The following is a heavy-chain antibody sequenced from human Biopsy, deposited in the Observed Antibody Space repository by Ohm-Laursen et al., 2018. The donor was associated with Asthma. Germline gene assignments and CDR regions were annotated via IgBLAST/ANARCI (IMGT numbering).Heavy chain of an antibody. J-gene: IGHJ3*02. D-gene: IGHD1-1*01. CDR1: GFSFSNFA. CDR3: VRDGTDDAFDI. V-gene: IGHV3-30*01. Sequence: SSLRLSCTASGFSFSNFAIHWVRQAPGKGLEWVGVISKDASTQDYADSVEGRFTMARDNSKNTLDLQMNSLREEDTAVYYCVRDGTDDAFDIWGQGTVVSVSS. CDR2: ISKDASTQ.